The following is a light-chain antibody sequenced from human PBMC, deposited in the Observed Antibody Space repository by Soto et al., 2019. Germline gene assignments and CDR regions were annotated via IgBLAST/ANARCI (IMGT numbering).Light chain of an antibody. J-gene: IGLJ1*01. V-gene: IGLV2-14*01. Sequence: QSALTQPASVSGSPGQSITISCTGTSSDVGGYKYVSWYQQHPGKAPKLIIYDASNRPSGVSNRFSGSKSGNTASLNISGLQAEDEADYYCSSYRSSSTLYVFGTGTKLTVL. CDR1: SSDVGGYKY. CDR3: SSYRSSSTLYV. CDR2: DAS.